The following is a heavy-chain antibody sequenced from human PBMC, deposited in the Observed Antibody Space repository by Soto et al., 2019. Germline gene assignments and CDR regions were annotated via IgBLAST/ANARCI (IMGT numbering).Heavy chain of an antibody. CDR2: IYWDDDN. V-gene: IGHV2-5*02. J-gene: IGHJ6*02. CDR1: GFSLRTSGVG. Sequence: SGPTLVNPTQTLTLTCTFSGFSLRTSGVGVGWISQPPGKALEWLALIYWDDDNRYSPSLRSRLTINKDTSKNQVVLTMTNMDPVDTATYYCIQSRCGGDCLQSYASHYYYGMDVWGQGTTVTVSS. D-gene: IGHD2-21*02. CDR3: IQSRCGGDCLQSYASHYYYGMDV.